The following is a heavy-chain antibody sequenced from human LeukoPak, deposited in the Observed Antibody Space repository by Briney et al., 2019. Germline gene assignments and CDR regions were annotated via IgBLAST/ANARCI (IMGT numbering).Heavy chain of an antibody. J-gene: IGHJ4*02. CDR3: ARHKPTGSYPLEL. Sequence: SETLSLTSTVSGGSISSYYWSWLRQPPGKGLEWIGHIYSSGSTNYNPSLRSRLTISVDTSTSQLSLKLSSVTAADTAVYYCARHKPTGSYPLELWGQGTLVTVSS. CDR2: IYSSGST. CDR1: GGSISSYY. V-gene: IGHV4-59*08. D-gene: IGHD3-10*01.